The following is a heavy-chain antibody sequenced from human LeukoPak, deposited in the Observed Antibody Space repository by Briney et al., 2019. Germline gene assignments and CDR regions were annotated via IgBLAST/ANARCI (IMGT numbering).Heavy chain of an antibody. Sequence: ASVKVSCKASGYSFTSYGISWVRQAPGLGLEWMGWISAYNVNTNYAQNLQGRVTMTTDTSTSTAYMELRSLRSDDTAVYYCARGGLRYPPPWDWFDPWGQGTLVTVSS. J-gene: IGHJ5*02. CDR1: GYSFTSYG. D-gene: IGHD3-9*01. CDR3: ARGGLRYPPPWDWFDP. V-gene: IGHV1-18*01. CDR2: ISAYNVNT.